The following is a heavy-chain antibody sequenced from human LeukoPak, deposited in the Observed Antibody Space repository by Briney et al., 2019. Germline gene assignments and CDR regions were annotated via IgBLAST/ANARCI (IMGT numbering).Heavy chain of an antibody. Sequence: GGSLRLSCAASGFTFGSYTMNWVRQTPGKGLEWLAYITGSSSIIYYTDSVKGRFTVSRDNAKNSLYLQMNSLRAEDTAVYYCAKGNGRGTDIVVVVAATLDAFDIWGQGTMVTVSS. D-gene: IGHD2-15*01. CDR2: ITGSSSII. CDR3: AKGNGRGTDIVVVVAATLDAFDI. J-gene: IGHJ3*02. V-gene: IGHV3-48*04. CDR1: GFTFGSYT.